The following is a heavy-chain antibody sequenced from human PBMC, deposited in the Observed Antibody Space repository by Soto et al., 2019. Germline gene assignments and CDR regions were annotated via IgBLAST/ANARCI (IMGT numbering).Heavy chain of an antibody. J-gene: IGHJ1*01. V-gene: IGHV3-30*03. Sequence: VESGGGVVQPGRSLRLSCAASGFNLDYYAMNWVRQAPGKGHEWVATISYDGKNIYYADFVRGRFTISKDNSNNTLYLRLSSLIPEDTAIYYCARDYGALTSDRFQYWGQGTLVTVSS. D-gene: IGHD3-10*01. CDR2: ISYDGKNI. CDR3: ARDYGALTSDRFQY. CDR1: GFNLDYYA.